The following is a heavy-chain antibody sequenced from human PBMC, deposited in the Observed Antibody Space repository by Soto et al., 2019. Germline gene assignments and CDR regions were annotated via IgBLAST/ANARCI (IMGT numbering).Heavy chain of an antibody. CDR1: GFTFYNYA. CDR3: AKDLRGYGDYDY. Sequence: EVQLLESGGGLVQPGGSLRLSCAASGFTFYNYAMSWVRQAPGKGLAWVSAISGNGRGTYYADSVKGRFTISRDNSKNTQSLQMDSLRSEDTAVYYCAKDLRGYGDYDYWGQGTLVTVSS. J-gene: IGHJ4*02. D-gene: IGHD4-17*01. V-gene: IGHV3-23*01. CDR2: ISGNGRGT.